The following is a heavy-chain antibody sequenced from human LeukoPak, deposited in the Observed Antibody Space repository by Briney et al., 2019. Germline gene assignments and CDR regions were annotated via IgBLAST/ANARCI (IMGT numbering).Heavy chain of an antibody. D-gene: IGHD5-18*01. CDR3: ARVRGYSYGYRGSWFDP. Sequence: SETLSLTCTVSGGSISSYYWSWIRQPPGKGLEWIGYIYYSGSTNYNPSLKSRVTISVDTSKNQFSLKLSSVTAADTAVYYCARVRGYSYGYRGSWFDPWGQGTLVTVSS. V-gene: IGHV4-59*12. CDR2: IYYSGST. J-gene: IGHJ5*02. CDR1: GGSISSYY.